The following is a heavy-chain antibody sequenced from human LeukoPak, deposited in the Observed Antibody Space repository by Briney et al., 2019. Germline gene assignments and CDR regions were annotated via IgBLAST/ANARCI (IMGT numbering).Heavy chain of an antibody. Sequence: SVKVSCKASGGTFSSYAISWVRQAPGQGLEWMGRIVPILGIANYAQKFQGRVTITADKSTSTAYMELSSLRSEDTAVYYCARAKVGASHDYWGQGTLVTVSS. CDR2: IVPILGIA. V-gene: IGHV1-69*04. D-gene: IGHD1-26*01. CDR1: GGTFSSYA. CDR3: ARAKVGASHDY. J-gene: IGHJ4*02.